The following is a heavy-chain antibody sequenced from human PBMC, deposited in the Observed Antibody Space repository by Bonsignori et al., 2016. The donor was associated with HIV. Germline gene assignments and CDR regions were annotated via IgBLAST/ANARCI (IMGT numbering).Heavy chain of an antibody. CDR2: ISGSDATT. CDR3: ASLVVLPDAIEDY. CDR1: EFTFSSAA. V-gene: IGHV3-23*04. D-gene: IGHD2-2*02. J-gene: IGHJ4*02. Sequence: EMHLVDSGGGLVQPGGSLRLSCAASEFTFSSAAMSWVRQAPGKGLEWVSGISGSDATTYYADSVKGRFSISRDNSMKTLSLQMNSLRVEDTAVYYCASLVVLPDAIEDYWGQGILVT.